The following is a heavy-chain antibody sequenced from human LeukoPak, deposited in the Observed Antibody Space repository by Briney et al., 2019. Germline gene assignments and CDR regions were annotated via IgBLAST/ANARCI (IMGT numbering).Heavy chain of an antibody. CDR2: IIPIFGTA. D-gene: IGHD2-15*01. CDR1: GGTFSSYA. Sequence: SVKVSCKASGGTFSSYAISWVRQAPGQGLEWMGGIIPIFGTANYAQKFQGRVTITADESTSTAYMELSSLRSEDAAVYYCARDCSGGSCYLGYWGQGTLVTVSS. V-gene: IGHV1-69*13. CDR3: ARDCSGGSCYLGY. J-gene: IGHJ4*02.